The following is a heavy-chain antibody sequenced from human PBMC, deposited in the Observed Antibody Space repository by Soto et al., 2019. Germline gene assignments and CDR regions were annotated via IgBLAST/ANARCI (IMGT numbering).Heavy chain of an antibody. CDR2: INHVGGT. D-gene: IGHD3-16*01. CDR1: GGFLSESY. J-gene: IGHJ5*02. CDR3: VRIRYQLPSSVLWLDP. Sequence: PSETLSLTCAVYGGFLSESYWTRIRQPPGKGLEWIGEINHVGGTNYSPSLKSRVTMSVDTSQNQFSLRLISVTAADTAMYFCVRIRYQLPSSVLWLDPWGQGTPVTVSS. V-gene: IGHV4-34*01.